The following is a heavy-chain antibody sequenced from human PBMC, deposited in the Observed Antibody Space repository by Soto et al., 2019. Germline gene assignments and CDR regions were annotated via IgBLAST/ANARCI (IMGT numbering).Heavy chain of an antibody. Sequence: EVQLLESGGGLVQPGGSLRLSCAASGFTFSSYAMNWVRQAPGKGLEWVSVISGSGDSIFYADSVKGRFTISRDNSKNMLYLQMNSLRAEDTAVYYCAIDMEKQWLVDYWGQGTLVTVSS. CDR2: ISGSGDSI. CDR3: AIDMEKQWLVDY. V-gene: IGHV3-23*01. CDR1: GFTFSSYA. D-gene: IGHD5-18*01. J-gene: IGHJ4*02.